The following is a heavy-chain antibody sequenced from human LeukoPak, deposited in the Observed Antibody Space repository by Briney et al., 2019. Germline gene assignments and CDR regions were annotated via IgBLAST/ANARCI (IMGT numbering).Heavy chain of an antibody. CDR1: GFTFSSYW. CDR3: ARVGWLRWQDY. D-gene: IGHD4-23*01. Sequence: GGTLRLSCAASGFTFSSYWMSWVRQAPGKGLEWVANIKQDGNEKYYVDSVKGRFTISRDNAKNSLYLQMNSLRAEDTAVYYCARVGWLRWQDYWGQGTLVTVSS. CDR2: IKQDGNEK. V-gene: IGHV3-7*01. J-gene: IGHJ4*02.